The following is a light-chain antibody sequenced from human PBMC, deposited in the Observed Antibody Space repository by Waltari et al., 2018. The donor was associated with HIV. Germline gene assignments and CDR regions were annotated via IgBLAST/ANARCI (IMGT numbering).Light chain of an antibody. CDR1: RSTIGRYP. V-gene: IGLV1-44*01. CDR2: SNN. J-gene: IGLJ2*01. Sequence: QSVLTQPPSASGTPGQWVTISCSGRRSTIGRYPVNWYQQIPGTAPKLRIYSNNQRPSGLPDRVSGSKSGTSASRAISGLQSEDEADYYCAALDDSLNGLVFGGWTKLTVL. CDR3: AALDDSLNGLV.